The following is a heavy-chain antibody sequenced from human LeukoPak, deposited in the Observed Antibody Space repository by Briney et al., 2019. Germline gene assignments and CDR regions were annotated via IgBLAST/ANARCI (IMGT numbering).Heavy chain of an antibody. CDR1: GFTFSSYW. CDR2: IKQDGSEK. CDR3: ARDLHYDFWSGYNPFDY. Sequence: PGGSLRLSCAASGFTFSSYWMSWVRQAPGKGLEWVANIKQDGSEKYYADSVKGRFTISRDNAKNSLYLQMNSLRAEDTAVYYCARDLHYDFWSGYNPFDYWGQGTLVTVSS. J-gene: IGHJ4*02. V-gene: IGHV3-7*01. D-gene: IGHD3-3*01.